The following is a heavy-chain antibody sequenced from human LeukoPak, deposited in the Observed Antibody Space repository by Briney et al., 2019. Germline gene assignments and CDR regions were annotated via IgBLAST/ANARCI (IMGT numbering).Heavy chain of an antibody. CDR1: GGSISSYY. J-gene: IGHJ3*02. D-gene: IGHD2-15*01. V-gene: IGHV4-59*01. CDR2: VYYSGST. Sequence: KTSETLSLTCTVSGGSISSYYWSWIRQLPGKGLEWIGYVYYSGSTNYNPSLKSRVTISVDTSKNQFSLKLSSVTAADTAVYYCARFGSEAFDIWGQGTMVTVSS. CDR3: ARFGSEAFDI.